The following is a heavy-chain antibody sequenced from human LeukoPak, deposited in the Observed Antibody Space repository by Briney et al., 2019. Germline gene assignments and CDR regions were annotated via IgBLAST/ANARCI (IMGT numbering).Heavy chain of an antibody. CDR1: GFVFSDYY. J-gene: IGHJ4*02. CDR2: IGGSGSPI. V-gene: IGHV3-11*01. CDR3: ARRSPYSNSYFDY. Sequence: GGSLRLSCAASGFVFSDYYVTWIRQAPGKGLEWVSYIGGSGSPIYNSDSVKGRLTISRDNAKNSLYLQMSSLTAEDTAVYYCARRSPYSNSYFDYWGQGTLVTVSS. D-gene: IGHD6-13*01.